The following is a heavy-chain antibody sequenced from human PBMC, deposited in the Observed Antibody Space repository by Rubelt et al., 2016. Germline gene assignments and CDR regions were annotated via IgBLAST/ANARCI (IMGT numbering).Heavy chain of an antibody. CDR2: IYYSGST. J-gene: IGHJ4*02. Sequence: QLQLQESGPGLVKPSETLSLTCTVSGGSISSSSYYWGWIRQPPGKGLEWIGSIYYSGSTYYNPAPTGGGTISVDTSKNQFSLKLSSVTAADTAVYYCARGGNDYGDYGPSLPNYWGQGTLVTVSS. V-gene: IGHV4-39*01. CDR3: ARGGNDYGDYGPSLPNY. CDR1: GGSISSSSYY. D-gene: IGHD4-17*01.